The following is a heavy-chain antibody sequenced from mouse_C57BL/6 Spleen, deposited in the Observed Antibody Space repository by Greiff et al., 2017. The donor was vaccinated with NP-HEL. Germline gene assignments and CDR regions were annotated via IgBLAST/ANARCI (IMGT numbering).Heavy chain of an antibody. V-gene: IGHV1-59*01. CDR1: GYTFTSYW. D-gene: IGHD1-1*01. CDR2: IDPSDSYT. J-gene: IGHJ4*01. CDR3: ARASYDGSSLYAMDY. Sequence: VQLQQSGAELVRPGTSVKLSCKASGYTFTSYWMHWVKQRPGQGLEWIGVIDPSDSYTNYNQKFKGKATLTVDTSSSTAYMQLSSLTSEDSAVYYCARASYDGSSLYAMDYWGQGTSVTVSS.